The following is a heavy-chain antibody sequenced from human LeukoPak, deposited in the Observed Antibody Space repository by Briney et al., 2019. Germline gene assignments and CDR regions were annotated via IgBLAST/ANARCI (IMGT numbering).Heavy chain of an antibody. V-gene: IGHV3-66*01. J-gene: IGHJ4*02. CDR2: IYSGGST. CDR1: GFTVSSNY. Sequence: GGSLRLSCAASGFTVSSNYMSWVRQAPGKGLEWVSVIYSGGSTYYADSVRGRFTISRNNSKNTLYLQMNSLRAEDTAVYYCARARSGLLDYWGQGTLVTVSS. D-gene: IGHD3-3*01. CDR3: ARARSGLLDY.